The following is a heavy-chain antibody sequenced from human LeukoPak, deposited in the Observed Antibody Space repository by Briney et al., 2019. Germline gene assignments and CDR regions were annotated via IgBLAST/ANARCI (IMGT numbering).Heavy chain of an antibody. J-gene: IGHJ4*02. V-gene: IGHV1-24*01. CDR2: FYPEDGET. CDR3: ARERGSYCSGGSCQYYFDY. D-gene: IGHD2-15*01. CDR1: GYTLTELS. Sequence: ASVKVSCKVSGYTLTELSMHWVRQAPGKGLEWMGGFYPEDGETIYAQKFQGRVTMTRDTSISTAYMELSSLRSEDTAVYYCARERGSYCSGGSCQYYFDYWGQGTLVTVSS.